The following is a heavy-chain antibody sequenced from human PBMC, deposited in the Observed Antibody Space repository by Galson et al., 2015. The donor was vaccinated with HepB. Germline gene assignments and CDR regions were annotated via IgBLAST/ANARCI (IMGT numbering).Heavy chain of an antibody. Sequence: SVKVSCKASGYTFTSYAMHWVRQAPGQRLEWMGWINAGNGNTKYSQKFQGRVTITRDTSASTAYLELSSLRSEDTAVYYCARDPGIPHPWDYWGQGTLVTVSP. J-gene: IGHJ4*02. D-gene: IGHD5-18*01. CDR2: INAGNGNT. V-gene: IGHV1-3*01. CDR3: ARDPGIPHPWDY. CDR1: GYTFTSYA.